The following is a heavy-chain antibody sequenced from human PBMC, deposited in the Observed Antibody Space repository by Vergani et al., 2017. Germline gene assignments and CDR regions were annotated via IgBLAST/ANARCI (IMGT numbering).Heavy chain of an antibody. J-gene: IGHJ6*02. V-gene: IGHV3-21*01. D-gene: IGHD6-19*01. CDR3: ARDRGAVATGSFDYYGMDV. CDR1: GFTFSSYS. Sequence: EVQLVESGGGLVKPGGSLRLSCAASGFTFSSYSMNWVRQAPGKGLEWVSSISSSSSYIYYADSVKGRFTISRDNAKNSLYLQMNSLRAEDTAVYYCARDRGAVATGSFDYYGMDVWGQGTTVTVSS. CDR2: ISSSSSYI.